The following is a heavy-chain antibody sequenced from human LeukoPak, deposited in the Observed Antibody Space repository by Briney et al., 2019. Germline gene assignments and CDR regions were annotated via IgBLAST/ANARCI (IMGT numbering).Heavy chain of an antibody. D-gene: IGHD5-24*01. J-gene: IGHJ4*02. V-gene: IGHV4-39*02. Sequence: SETLSLTCTVSGDSISSSSYYWGWIRQPPGEGLEWIASIYYSGSTYYNPSLKSRVIISVDTSKNHFSLNLRSVTAADTAVYYCARRSYNSPFRYWGQGTPVTVSS. CDR1: GDSISSSSYY. CDR2: IYYSGST. CDR3: ARRSYNSPFRY.